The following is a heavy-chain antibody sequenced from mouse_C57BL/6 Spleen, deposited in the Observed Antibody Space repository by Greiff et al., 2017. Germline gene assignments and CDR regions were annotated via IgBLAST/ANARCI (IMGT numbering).Heavy chain of an antibody. Sequence: EVQLVESGGGLVKPGGSLKLSCAASGFTFSSYAMSWVRQTPEKRLEWVATISDGGSYTYYPDNVKGRFTISRDNAKNNLYLQMSHLKSEDTAMYYCARGGIYYDYDGAWFAYWGQGTLVTVSA. V-gene: IGHV5-4*01. CDR3: ARGGIYYDYDGAWFAY. CDR1: GFTFSSYA. CDR2: ISDGGSYT. J-gene: IGHJ3*01. D-gene: IGHD2-4*01.